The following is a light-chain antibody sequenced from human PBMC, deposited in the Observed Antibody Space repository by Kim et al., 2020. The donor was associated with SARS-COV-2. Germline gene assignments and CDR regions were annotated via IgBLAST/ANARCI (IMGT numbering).Light chain of an antibody. Sequence: LSASVGDRITITCRTSQGIGTYLAWYQQKPGKAPQLLIYDASTLQSGVPSRFSGSGSGTEFTLTISSLQPEDFATYCCQELNSWTFGQGIKVEIK. CDR1: QGIGTY. J-gene: IGKJ1*01. V-gene: IGKV1-9*01. CDR2: DAS. CDR3: QELNSWT.